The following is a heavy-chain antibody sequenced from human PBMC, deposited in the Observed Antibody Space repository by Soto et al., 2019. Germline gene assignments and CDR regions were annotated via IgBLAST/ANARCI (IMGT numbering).Heavy chain of an antibody. V-gene: IGHV1-69*01. CDR3: ARDNDSGSSYYYYGMDV. CDR1: GGTFSSYA. CDR2: IIPIFGTA. Sequence: QVQLVQSGAEVKKPGSSVKVSCKASGGTFSSYAISWVRQAPGQGLEWMGGIIPIFGTANYAQKFQGRVTITADESTSTAYMELSSLRSEDTAVYYCARDNDSGSSYYYYGMDVWGQGTTVTVSS. J-gene: IGHJ6*02. D-gene: IGHD6-6*01.